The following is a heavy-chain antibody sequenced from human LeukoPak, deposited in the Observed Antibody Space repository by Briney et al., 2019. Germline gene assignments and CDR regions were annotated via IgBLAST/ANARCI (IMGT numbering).Heavy chain of an antibody. Sequence: ASVKVSCKASGGTFSSYAISWVRQAPGQGLEWMGRIIPILGIANYAQKFQGRVTITADKSTSTAYMELSSLRSEDTAVYYCARGPTRCYDSSGYHTLYGMDVWGQGTTVTVSS. J-gene: IGHJ6*02. D-gene: IGHD3-22*01. CDR3: ARGPTRCYDSSGYHTLYGMDV. CDR1: GGTFSSYA. CDR2: IIPILGIA. V-gene: IGHV1-69*04.